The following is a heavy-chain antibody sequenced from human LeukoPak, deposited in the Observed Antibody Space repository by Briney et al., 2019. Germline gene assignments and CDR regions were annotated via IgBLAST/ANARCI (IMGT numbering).Heavy chain of an antibody. Sequence: PSETLSLTCAVYGGSFSGYYWSWIRQPPGKWLEWIGEINHSGSTNYNPSLKSRVTISVDTSKNQFSLKLSSVTAADTAVYYCARGRIVPAAMGGRWFDPWGQGTLVTVSS. D-gene: IGHD2-2*01. V-gene: IGHV4-34*01. CDR1: GGSFSGYY. CDR3: ARGRIVPAAMGGRWFDP. J-gene: IGHJ5*02. CDR2: INHSGST.